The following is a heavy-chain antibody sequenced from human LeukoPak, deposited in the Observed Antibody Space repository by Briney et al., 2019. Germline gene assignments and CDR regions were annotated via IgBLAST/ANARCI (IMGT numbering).Heavy chain of an antibody. D-gene: IGHD6-6*01. CDR2: IYYSGST. V-gene: IGHV4-59*01. CDR1: GGSISSYY. Sequence: SETLSLTCTVSGGSISSYYWSWIRQPPWKGLEWIGYIYYSGSTNYNPSLKSRVTISVDTSKNQFSLKLSSVTAADTAVYYCARAPAARPLTVDYWGQGTLVTVSS. CDR3: ARAPAARPLTVDY. J-gene: IGHJ4*02.